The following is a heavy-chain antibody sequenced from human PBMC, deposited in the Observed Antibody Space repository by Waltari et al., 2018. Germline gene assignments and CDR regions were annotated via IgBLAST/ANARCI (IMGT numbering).Heavy chain of an antibody. Sequence: KKPGASVKVSCKASGYTFTGYYMHWVRQAPGQGLEWMGWINPNSGGTNYAQKFQGRVTMTRDTSISTAYMELSRLRSDDTAVYYCARVESGYDFWSGYYNWGQGTLVTVSS. V-gene: IGHV1-2*02. CDR3: ARVESGYDFWSGYYN. CDR2: INPNSGGT. CDR1: GYTFTGYY. D-gene: IGHD3-3*01. J-gene: IGHJ4*02.